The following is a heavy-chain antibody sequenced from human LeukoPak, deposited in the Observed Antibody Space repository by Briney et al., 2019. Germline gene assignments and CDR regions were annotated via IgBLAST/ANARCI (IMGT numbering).Heavy chain of an antibody. Sequence: SSETLSLTCTVSGDSISINYNWGWIRQPPGKGLEWIGSIFYSGATYYSPSLKSRVTMSVDTSKNQFSLKLSSMTAADTAVYYCVRHRQWLLFPDYWGQGTLVTVSS. D-gene: IGHD6-19*01. J-gene: IGHJ4*02. CDR2: IFYSGAT. V-gene: IGHV4-39*01. CDR1: GDSISINYN. CDR3: VRHRQWLLFPDY.